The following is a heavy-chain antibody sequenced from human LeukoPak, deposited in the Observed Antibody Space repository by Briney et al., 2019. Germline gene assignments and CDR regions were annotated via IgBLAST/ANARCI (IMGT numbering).Heavy chain of an antibody. Sequence: PGGSLRLSCAASGFTFSRNNMHWVRQAPGKGLEWVAFIQYDGKNEYYADSVKGRFTISKDNSKNTLYQQMNSLKAEDTAVYYCAKDSGHDGYAFDIWGPGTMVTVSS. J-gene: IGHJ3*02. CDR2: IQYDGKNE. CDR3: AKDSGHDGYAFDI. V-gene: IGHV3-30*02. D-gene: IGHD5-24*01. CDR1: GFTFSRNN.